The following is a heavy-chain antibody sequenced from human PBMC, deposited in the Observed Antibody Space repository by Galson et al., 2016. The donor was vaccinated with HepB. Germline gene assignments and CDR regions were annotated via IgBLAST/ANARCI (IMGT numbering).Heavy chain of an antibody. J-gene: IGHJ4*02. CDR2: INDSGST. CDR1: GDSISNSVYY. Sequence: SETLSLTCTVSGDSISNSVYYWGWIRQPPGKGLEWIGEINDSGSTNYNPSLKTRVTISIDMSKKQFSLQLTSVTAADTAVYYCATLSRDGYTHLDYWGQGTLVTVSS. CDR3: ATLSRDGYTHLDY. V-gene: IGHV4-39*07. D-gene: IGHD5-24*01.